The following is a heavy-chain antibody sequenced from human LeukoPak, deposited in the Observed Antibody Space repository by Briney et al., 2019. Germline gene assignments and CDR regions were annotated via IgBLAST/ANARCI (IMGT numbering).Heavy chain of an antibody. J-gene: IGHJ3*02. CDR2: ISYDGSNK. D-gene: IGHD2-2*02. V-gene: IGHV3-30-3*01. CDR3: ARDHCSSTSCYRDDAFDI. Sequence: PGRSLRLSCAASGFTFSSYAMHWVRQAPGKGLEWVAVISYDGSNKYYADSVKGRFTISRDNSKNTLYLQMNSLGAEDTAVYYCARDHCSSTSCYRDDAFDIWGQGTMVTVSS. CDR1: GFTFSSYA.